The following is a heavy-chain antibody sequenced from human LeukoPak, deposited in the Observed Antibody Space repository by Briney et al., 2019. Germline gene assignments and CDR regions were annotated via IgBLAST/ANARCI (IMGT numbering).Heavy chain of an antibody. J-gene: IGHJ4*02. D-gene: IGHD2-2*01. CDR3: AKGALVVVPAAIDY. V-gene: IGHV3-7*03. Sequence: GGSLRLSCVASGFNYNTYWMSWVRQAPGKGLEWVANIKQDGSEKNYVDSVKGRFTISRDNAKNSLYLQMNSLRAEDTALYYCAKGALVVVPAAIDYWGQGTLVTVSS. CDR2: IKQDGSEK. CDR1: GFNYNTYW.